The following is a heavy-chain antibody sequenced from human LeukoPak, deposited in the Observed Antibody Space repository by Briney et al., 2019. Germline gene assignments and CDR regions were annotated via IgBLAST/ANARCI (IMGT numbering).Heavy chain of an antibody. J-gene: IGHJ5*02. CDR1: DGSIRSDTYY. D-gene: IGHD2-21*01. CDR3: ARADYSDPGAWSDP. Sequence: SETLSLTCSVSDGSIRSDTYYWNWIRQHPGKGLEWIGYLYYRGSTYYNPSLKSRVTISVDTSKNQFSLKLTSVTVADTAVYYCARADYSDPGAWSDPWGQGTQVIVSS. V-gene: IGHV4-31*03. CDR2: LYYRGST.